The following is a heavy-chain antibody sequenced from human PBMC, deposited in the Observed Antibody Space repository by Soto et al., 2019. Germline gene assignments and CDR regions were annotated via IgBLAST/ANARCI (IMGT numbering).Heavy chain of an antibody. J-gene: IGHJ4*02. D-gene: IGHD4-4*01. CDR1: GVTFSSYS. Sequence: VGSLRLSCAASGVTFSSYSMNCVRQTPGKGLEWVSYISSSSSTIYYADSVKGRFTISRDNAKNSLYLQMNSLRAEDTAVYYCASKTHGSNYPYYFDCWGQGTLVSVSS. CDR2: ISSSSSTI. V-gene: IGHV3-48*01. CDR3: ASKTHGSNYPYYFDC.